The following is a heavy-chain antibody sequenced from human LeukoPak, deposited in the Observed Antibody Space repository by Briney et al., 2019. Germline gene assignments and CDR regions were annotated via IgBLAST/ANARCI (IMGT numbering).Heavy chain of an antibody. J-gene: IGHJ5*02. CDR3: ARAPPTSILYYYYDNWFDP. V-gene: IGHV3-30*03. D-gene: IGHD3-22*01. CDR2: ISYDGSNK. Sequence: PGGSLRLSCVASGFAFSSYSMNWVRQAPGKGLEWVAVISYDGSNKYYADSVKGRFTISRDNSKNTLYLQMNSLRAEDTAVYYCARAPPTSILYYYYDNWFDPWGQGTLVTVSS. CDR1: GFAFSSYS.